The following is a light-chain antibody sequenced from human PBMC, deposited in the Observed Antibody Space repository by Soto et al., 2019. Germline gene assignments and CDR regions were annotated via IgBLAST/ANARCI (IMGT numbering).Light chain of an antibody. Sequence: DIELTQSPGALSSSVGDRVTITCRASESISSWLAWYQQKPGKARKLLICKASRLESRVPTRFGGSGSGTEFTLTISMVHDDDVVYHCRQQDSSHLFTFGPGTKVDIK. CDR2: KAS. CDR3: QQDSSHLFT. V-gene: IGKV1-5*03. J-gene: IGKJ3*01. CDR1: ESISSW.